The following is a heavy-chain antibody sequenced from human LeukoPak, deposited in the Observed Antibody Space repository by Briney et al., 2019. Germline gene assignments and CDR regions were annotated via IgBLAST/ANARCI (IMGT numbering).Heavy chain of an antibody. Sequence: SETLSLTCAVFGGSFSGYYWSWIRQPPGKGLEWIGEINHSGSTNYNPSLKSRVTISVDTSKNQFSLKLSSVTAADTAVYYCARAAVLRFLEWAYIDYWGQGTLVTVSS. V-gene: IGHV4-34*01. CDR3: ARAAVLRFLEWAYIDY. CDR1: GGSFSGYY. CDR2: INHSGST. D-gene: IGHD3-3*01. J-gene: IGHJ4*02.